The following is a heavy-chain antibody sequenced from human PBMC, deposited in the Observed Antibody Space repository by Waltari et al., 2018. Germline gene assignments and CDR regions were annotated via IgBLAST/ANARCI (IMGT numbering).Heavy chain of an antibody. CDR1: GFTFVDYA. D-gene: IGHD1-26*01. J-gene: IGHJ3*02. CDR3: AKGKGGSYPDAFDI. Sequence: EVQLVASVGGLVQPGRSLRLSCAASGFTFVDYAMHWVRQAPGKGLEWVSGISWNSGSIGYADSVKGRFTISRDNAKNSLYLQMNSLRAEDMALYYCAKGKGGSYPDAFDIWGQGTMVTVSS. V-gene: IGHV3-9*03. CDR2: ISWNSGSI.